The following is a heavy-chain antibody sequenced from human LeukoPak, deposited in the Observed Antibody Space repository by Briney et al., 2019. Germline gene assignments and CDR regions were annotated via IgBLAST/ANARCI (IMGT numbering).Heavy chain of an antibody. Sequence: GGSLRLSCAASGFTFSDFYMTWIRQAPGKGLEWVSYITPSGTATYYADSVKGRFTISRDNAKNSLYLQMNSLRAEDTAVYYCASDIVEPGLHFGYWGQGTLVTVSS. D-gene: IGHD2-2*01. CDR3: ASDIVEPGLHFGY. CDR1: GFTFSDFY. V-gene: IGHV3-11*01. J-gene: IGHJ4*02. CDR2: ITPSGTAT.